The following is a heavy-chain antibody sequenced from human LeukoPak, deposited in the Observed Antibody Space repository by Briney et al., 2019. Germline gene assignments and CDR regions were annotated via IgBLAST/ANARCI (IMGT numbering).Heavy chain of an antibody. J-gene: IGHJ3*02. Sequence: GESLKISCKDSGYSFPSYWIAWVRQMPGKGLEWMGIIYPGDSDTRYSPSFQGQVTISADKSISTAYLQWSSLKASDTAMYYCARHLHPYYYDSSGYYGQNAFDIWGQGTMVTVSP. D-gene: IGHD3-22*01. CDR1: GYSFPSYW. V-gene: IGHV5-51*01. CDR3: ARHLHPYYYDSSGYYGQNAFDI. CDR2: IYPGDSDT.